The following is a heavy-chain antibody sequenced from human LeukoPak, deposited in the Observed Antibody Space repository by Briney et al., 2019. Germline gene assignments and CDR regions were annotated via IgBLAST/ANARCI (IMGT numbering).Heavy chain of an antibody. J-gene: IGHJ4*02. V-gene: IGHV3-23*01. CDR1: GFTFSTYA. CDR2: ISGTGGST. CDR3: ARAPQVAYFDY. Sequence: GGSLRLSCAASGFTFSTYAMTWVRQAPGKGLEWVSLISGTGGSTYYADSVKGRFTISRDNAKNSLYLQMNSLRAEDTAVYYCARAPQVAYFDYWGQGTLVTVSS. D-gene: IGHD5-12*01.